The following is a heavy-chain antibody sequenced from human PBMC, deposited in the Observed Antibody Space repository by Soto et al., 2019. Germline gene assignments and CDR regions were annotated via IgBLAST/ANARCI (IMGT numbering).Heavy chain of an antibody. CDR2: INPTGTMT. Sequence: QVQLVQSGAEVKKPGASVKLSCKASGYTFITSYYTHWVRQAPGQGLEWMGIINPTGTMTKYSERFRGRLTMTRDTSTSTDYMELSTLTSEDTAVYFCARDTGYDHDAFDIWGQGTMVTVFS. J-gene: IGHJ3*02. D-gene: IGHD5-12*01. CDR1: GYTFITSYY. V-gene: IGHV1-46*01. CDR3: ARDTGYDHDAFDI.